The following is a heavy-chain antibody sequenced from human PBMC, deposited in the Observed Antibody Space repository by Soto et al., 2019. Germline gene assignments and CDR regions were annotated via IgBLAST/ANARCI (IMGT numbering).Heavy chain of an antibody. Sequence: EVQLVESGGGLVQPGRSLRLSCAASGFTFDDFAMHWVRQAPGKGLEWVSGINWNSGDINYADSVKGRFTRSSNHAKNSLYLPLNSLRAEDTALSYCAKDYAGYYYYIDVWGKGTTVTVSS. J-gene: IGHJ6*03. CDR1: GFTFDDFA. V-gene: IGHV3-9*01. CDR2: INWNSGDI. CDR3: AKDYAGYYYYIDV.